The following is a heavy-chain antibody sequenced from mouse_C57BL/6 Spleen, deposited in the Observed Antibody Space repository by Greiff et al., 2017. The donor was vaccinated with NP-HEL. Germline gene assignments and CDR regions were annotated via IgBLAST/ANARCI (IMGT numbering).Heavy chain of an antibody. V-gene: IGHV5-4*01. Sequence: EVQLVESGGGLVKPGGSLKLSCAASGFTFSSYAMSWVRQTPEKRLEWVATISDGGSYTYYPDNVKGRFTISRDNAKNNLYLQMSHLKSEDTAMYYCARVERPWSFAYWGQGTLVTVSA. J-gene: IGHJ3*01. CDR1: GFTFSSYA. D-gene: IGHD1-1*02. CDR3: ARVERPWSFAY. CDR2: ISDGGSYT.